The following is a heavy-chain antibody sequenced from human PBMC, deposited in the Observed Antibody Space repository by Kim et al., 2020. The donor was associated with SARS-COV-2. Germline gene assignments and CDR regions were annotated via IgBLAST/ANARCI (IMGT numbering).Heavy chain of an antibody. D-gene: IGHD6-13*01. Sequence: GGSLRLSCAASGFTFSSYDMHWVRQATGKGLEWVSAIGTAGDPYYPGSVKGRFTISRENAKNALYLQMNSLRAGDTAVYYCARSIGYSSSWHFDYWGQGTLVTVSS. CDR1: GFTFSSYD. J-gene: IGHJ4*02. V-gene: IGHV3-13*05. CDR3: ARSIGYSSSWHFDY. CDR2: IGTAGDP.